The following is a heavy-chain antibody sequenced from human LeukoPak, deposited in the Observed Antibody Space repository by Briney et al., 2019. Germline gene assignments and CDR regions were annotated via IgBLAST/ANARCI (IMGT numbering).Heavy chain of an antibody. J-gene: IGHJ5*02. CDR2: IIPIFGIA. Sequence: SVKVSCKASGGTFSSCAISWVRQAPGQGLEWMGRIIPIFGIANYAQKFQGRVTITADKSTSTAYMELSSLRSEDTAVYYCASEGGYDIQPNNWFDPWGQGTLVTVSS. D-gene: IGHD5-12*01. CDR3: ASEGGYDIQPNNWFDP. CDR1: GGTFSSCA. V-gene: IGHV1-69*04.